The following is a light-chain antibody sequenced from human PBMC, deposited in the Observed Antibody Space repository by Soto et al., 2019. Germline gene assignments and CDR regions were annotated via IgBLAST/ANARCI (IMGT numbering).Light chain of an antibody. J-gene: IGKJ2*01. CDR3: QQYGSSSMYT. Sequence: EIVLTQSPGTLSLSPGERATLSCRASQSVSSSYLAWYQQKPGQAPRLLIYGASSRATGIPDRFSGSGSGTDFTPTISSLEPEDFAVYYCQQYGSSSMYTFGQGPKLEIK. V-gene: IGKV3-20*01. CDR2: GAS. CDR1: QSVSSSY.